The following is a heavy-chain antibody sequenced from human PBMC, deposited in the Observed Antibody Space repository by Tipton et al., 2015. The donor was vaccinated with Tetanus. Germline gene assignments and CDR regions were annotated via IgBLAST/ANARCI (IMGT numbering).Heavy chain of an antibody. Sequence: TLSLTCTVSGGSISDNYWSWIRQAPGKGLEWIGYVYSTGSASYSPSLSRRVTISIDTSKNRFSLKMTSVTTADTAVYYCARGVWFGPGPRYYFDYWGQGTLVTVSS. CDR2: VYSTGSA. J-gene: IGHJ4*02. V-gene: IGHV4-59*12. CDR3: ARGVWFGPGPRYYFDY. CDR1: GGSISDNY. D-gene: IGHD3-10*01.